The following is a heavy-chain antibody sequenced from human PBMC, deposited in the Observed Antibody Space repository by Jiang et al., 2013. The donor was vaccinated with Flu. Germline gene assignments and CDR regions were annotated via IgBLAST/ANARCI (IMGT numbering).Heavy chain of an antibody. V-gene: IGHV5-51*01. CDR2: IYPGDSDT. CDR1: GYSFTSYW. J-gene: IGHJ5*02. Sequence: GAEVKKPGESLKISCKGSGYSFTSYWIGWVRQMPGKGLEWMGIIYPGDSDTRYSPSFQGQVTISADKSISTAYLQWSSLKASDTAMYYCARLRIYDFWSGYYSPFDPWGQGTLVTVSS. CDR3: ARLRIYDFWSGYYSPFDP. D-gene: IGHD3-3*01.